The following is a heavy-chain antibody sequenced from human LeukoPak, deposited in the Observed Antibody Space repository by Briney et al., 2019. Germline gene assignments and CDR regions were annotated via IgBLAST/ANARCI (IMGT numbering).Heavy chain of an antibody. CDR3: AKDRDMITFGGSDY. J-gene: IGHJ4*02. CDR2: ISGDGRST. V-gene: IGHV3-43*02. D-gene: IGHD3-16*01. CDR1: GFTFDDYA. Sequence: PGGSLRLSCVASGFTFDDYAIHWVRHGPGGGLEWIALISGDGRSTYYADSVKGRFTISRDNSKNSLYLQMNSLRIEDTALYYCAKDRDMITFGGSDYWGQGTLVTVSS.